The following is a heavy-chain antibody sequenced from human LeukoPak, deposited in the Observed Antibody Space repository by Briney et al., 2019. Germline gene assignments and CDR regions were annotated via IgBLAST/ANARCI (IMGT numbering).Heavy chain of an antibody. J-gene: IGHJ4*02. V-gene: IGHV1-46*01. CDR1: GYTFTSYY. CDR2: INPSGGST. CDR3: ARDSIPFNYDSLVPAYYFDY. Sequence: ASVKVSCKASGYTFTSYYMHWVRQAPGQGLEWMGIINPSGGSTSYAQKFQGRVTMTRDTSTSTVYMELSSLRSEDTAVYYCARDSIPFNYDSLVPAYYFDYWGQGTLVTVSS. D-gene: IGHD3-3*01.